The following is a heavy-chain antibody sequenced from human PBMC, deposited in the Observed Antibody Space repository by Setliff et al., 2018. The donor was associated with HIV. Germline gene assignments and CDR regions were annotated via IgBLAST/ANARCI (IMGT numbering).Heavy chain of an antibody. V-gene: IGHV3-20*04. CDR3: AAYQVASPMDV. J-gene: IGHJ6*02. CDR1: GFTFDDYG. CDR2: INWNGGST. Sequence: GGSLRLSCAASGFTFDDYGMSWVRQAPGKGLEWVSGINWNGGSTGYADSVKGRFTISRDNAKNSLYLQMNSLRAEDTAVYYCAAYQVASPMDVWGQGTTVTVSS.